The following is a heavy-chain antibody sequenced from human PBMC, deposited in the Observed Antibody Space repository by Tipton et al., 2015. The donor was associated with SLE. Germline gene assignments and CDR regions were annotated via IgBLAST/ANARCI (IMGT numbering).Heavy chain of an antibody. CDR3: VRLRSKVLIDY. D-gene: IGHD2-8*01. CDR2: IYYSGST. Sequence: LRLSCTVSGGSVSSGSYYWAWIRQPPGKGPEWIGTIYYSGSTYYYPSLKGRITISVDTSKNQFSLEVRSVTAADTAVYYCVRLRSKVLIDYWGQGTLVTVSS. V-gene: IGHV4-39*07. CDR1: GGSVSSGSYY. J-gene: IGHJ4*02.